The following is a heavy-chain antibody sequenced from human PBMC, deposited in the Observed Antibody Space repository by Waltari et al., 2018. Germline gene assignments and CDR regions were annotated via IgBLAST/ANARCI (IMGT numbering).Heavy chain of an antibody. CDR2: ISGSGGST. CDR1: GFTFSSYA. D-gene: IGHD3-10*01. Sequence: EVQLLESGGGLVQPGGSLRLSCAASGFTFSSYAMSWVRQAPGKGLEWVSAISGSGGSTIYADSVKGRFTISIDNSKNTLYLQMNSLRAEDTAVYYCARGFITMVQGVGYGMDVWGQGTTVTVSS. J-gene: IGHJ6*02. CDR3: ARGFITMVQGVGYGMDV. V-gene: IGHV3-23*01.